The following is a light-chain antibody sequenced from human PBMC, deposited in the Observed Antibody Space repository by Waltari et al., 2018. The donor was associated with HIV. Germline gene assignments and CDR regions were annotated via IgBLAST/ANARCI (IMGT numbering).Light chain of an antibody. CDR3: QQSYSTLMYT. V-gene: IGKV1-39*01. CDR2: GAS. CDR1: QSISTY. J-gene: IGKJ2*01. Sequence: DIQMTQSPSSLSAFVGDRVPITCRASQSISTYLNCYQEKPGKAPNLLIYGASSLHSGVPSRFSGSGSGTEFTLTISSLQLEDFATYYCQQSYSTLMYTFGQGTKLEIK.